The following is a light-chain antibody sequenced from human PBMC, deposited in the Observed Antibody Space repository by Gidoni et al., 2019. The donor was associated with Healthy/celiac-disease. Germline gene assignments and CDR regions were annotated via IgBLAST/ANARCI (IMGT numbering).Light chain of an antibody. CDR2: AAS. CDR3: QQSYSTLMYT. CDR1: QSISSY. V-gene: IGKV1-39*01. J-gene: IGKJ2*01. Sequence: GDRVTITCRASQSISSYLNWYQQKPGKAPKLLIYAASSLQSGVPSRFSGSGSGTDFTRTISSLQPEDFATYYCQQSYSTLMYTFGQGTKLEIK.